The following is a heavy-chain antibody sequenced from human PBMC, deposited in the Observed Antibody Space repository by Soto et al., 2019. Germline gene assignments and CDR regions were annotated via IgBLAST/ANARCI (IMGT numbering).Heavy chain of an antibody. J-gene: IGHJ4*02. V-gene: IGHV4-31*01. Sequence: QVQLQESGPGLVKPSQTLSLTCTVSGGSISSGGYYWSWIRQHPGKGLEWIGYIYYSGSTYYNPALKXXVXIXEDTSKNQFSLKLSSVTAADTAVYYCARLKTTIFDYWGQGTLVTVSS. CDR2: IYYSGST. CDR3: ARLKTTIFDY. D-gene: IGHD4-4*01. CDR1: GGSISSGGYY.